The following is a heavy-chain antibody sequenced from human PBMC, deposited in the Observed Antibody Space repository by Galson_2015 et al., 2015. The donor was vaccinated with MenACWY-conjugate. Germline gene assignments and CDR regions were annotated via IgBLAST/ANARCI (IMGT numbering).Heavy chain of an antibody. CDR3: AREGGEKWQQFGGAFDI. J-gene: IGHJ3*02. CDR2: IVPHFGPP. CDR1: GGTFNRYS. Sequence: SVKVSCKASGGTFNRYSISWLRQAPGQGPEWMGGIVPHFGPPETSHKFQGRLTIGADDSSGTAYLELTSLTSDDTAVYYCAREGGEKWQQFGGAFDIWGQGTLVIVSS. D-gene: IGHD3-16*01. V-gene: IGHV1-69*13.